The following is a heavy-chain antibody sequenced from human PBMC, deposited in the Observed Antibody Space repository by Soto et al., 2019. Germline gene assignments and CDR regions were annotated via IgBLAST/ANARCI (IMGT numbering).Heavy chain of an antibody. J-gene: IGHJ4*02. CDR3: ARGGTPIDY. CDR2: ISAYNGNT. CDR1: GYTFTNFG. D-gene: IGHD3-16*01. Sequence: QVQLVQSGAEVKKPGASVKVSCKASGYTFTNFGISWVRQAPGQGLEWMGWISAYNGNTNYAQKFQGRVTMTTDTPTGTAYLELRRLRTDHTAVYCRARGGTPIDYWGQGTLVTVSS. V-gene: IGHV1-18*01.